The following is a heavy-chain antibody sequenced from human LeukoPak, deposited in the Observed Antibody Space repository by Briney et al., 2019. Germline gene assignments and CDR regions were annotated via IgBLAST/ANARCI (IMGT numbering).Heavy chain of an antibody. J-gene: IGHJ4*02. CDR3: ARVAGGSNSPVDY. D-gene: IGHD2/OR15-2a*01. CDR1: GFTSSTYW. CDR2: IHSDGSSI. V-gene: IGHV3-74*01. Sequence: QPGGSLRLSCAASGFTSSTYWMHWVRQVPGKGLVWVSRIHSDGSSINYADAVKGRFTISRDNAKNTLYLQMSSLRAEDTAVYYCARVAGGSNSPVDYWGQGTLVTVSS.